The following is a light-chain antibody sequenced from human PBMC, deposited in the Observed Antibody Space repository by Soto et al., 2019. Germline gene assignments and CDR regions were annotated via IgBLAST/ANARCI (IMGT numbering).Light chain of an antibody. CDR1: SSNIGSNT. CDR3: AAWDDSLNARVV. Sequence: QLVLTQPPSASGTPGQRVTISCSGSSSNIGSNTVNWYQQLPGTAPKLLIYSNNQRPSGVPDRFSGSKSGTSASLAISGLKSEDEADYYCAAWDDSLNARVVFGGGTKLNVL. CDR2: SNN. J-gene: IGLJ2*01. V-gene: IGLV1-44*01.